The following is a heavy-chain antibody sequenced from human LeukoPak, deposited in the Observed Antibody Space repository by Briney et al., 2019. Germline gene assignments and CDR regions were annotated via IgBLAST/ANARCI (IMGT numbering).Heavy chain of an antibody. J-gene: IGHJ3*02. CDR1: GYTFTGYY. Sequence: GASVKVSCKASGYTFTGYYMHWVRQAPGQGLEWMGWINPNSGGTNYAQKFQGRVTMTRDTSISTAYMELRSLRSDDTAVYYCARDYSGSYGKNLHDAFDIWGQGTMVTVSS. CDR3: ARDYSGSYGKNLHDAFDI. V-gene: IGHV1-2*02. CDR2: INPNSGGT. D-gene: IGHD1-26*01.